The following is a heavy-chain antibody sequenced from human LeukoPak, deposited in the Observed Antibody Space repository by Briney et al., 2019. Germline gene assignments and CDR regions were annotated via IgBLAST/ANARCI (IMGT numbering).Heavy chain of an antibody. V-gene: IGHV4-59*01. Sequence: PSETLSLTCTVSGGSISSYYWSWIRQPPGKGLEWIGYIYYSGSTNYNPSLKSRVTISVDTSKNQFSLKLSSVTAADTAVYYCAIRSYSSLDYWGQGTLVTVSS. CDR1: GGSISSYY. D-gene: IGHD4-11*01. CDR3: AIRSYSSLDY. CDR2: IYYSGST. J-gene: IGHJ4*02.